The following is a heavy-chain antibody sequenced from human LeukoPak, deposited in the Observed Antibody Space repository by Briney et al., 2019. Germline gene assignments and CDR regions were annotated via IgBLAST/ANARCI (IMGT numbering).Heavy chain of an antibody. D-gene: IGHD2-2*01. CDR3: ARESIGCSSTSCSRPPFDY. CDR1: GGSFSGYY. J-gene: IGHJ4*02. CDR2: INHSGRT. Sequence: KPSETLSLTCAVYGGSFSGYYWSWIRQPPGKGLEWIGEINHSGRTNYNPSLKSRVTISVDTSKNQFSLKLSSVTAADTAVYYCARESIGCSSTSCSRPPFDYWGQGTLVAVSS. V-gene: IGHV4-34*01.